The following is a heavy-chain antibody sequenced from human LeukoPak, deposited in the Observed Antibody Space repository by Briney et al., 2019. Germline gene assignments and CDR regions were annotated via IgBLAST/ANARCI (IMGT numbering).Heavy chain of an antibody. V-gene: IGHV3-23*01. J-gene: IGHJ4*02. Sequence: GGSLRLSCAASGFTSSSFAMSWVRQAPGKGLEWVSTISDSGDSTYYADSAKGRFTVSRDNSKNTLYLQMNSLRAEDTAVYYCARFNSYSTDWYFDYWGQGTLVTVSS. CDR3: ARFNSYSTDWYFDY. CDR2: ISDSGDST. CDR1: GFTSSSFA. D-gene: IGHD6-13*01.